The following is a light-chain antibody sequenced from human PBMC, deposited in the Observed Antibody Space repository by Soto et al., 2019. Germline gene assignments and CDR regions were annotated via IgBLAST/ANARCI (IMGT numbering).Light chain of an antibody. CDR3: QQSYSTPIT. J-gene: IGKJ5*01. V-gene: IGKV1-39*01. CDR1: QSISSW. Sequence: DIQMTPSPSSFWGSXGDGVTISXXASQSISSWLAWYQQKPGKAPKPLIYTASGLLGGVPSRFSGSGSGTDFTLTISNLQPEDFATYYCQQSYSTPITFGQGTRLEIK. CDR2: TAS.